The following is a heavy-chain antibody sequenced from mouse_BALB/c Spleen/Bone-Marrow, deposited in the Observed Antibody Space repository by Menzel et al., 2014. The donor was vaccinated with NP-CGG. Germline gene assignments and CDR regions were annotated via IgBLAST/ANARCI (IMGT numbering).Heavy chain of an antibody. J-gene: IGHJ4*01. Sequence: EVKLVESGGGLAKLGGSLKLSCAASGFTFSSYYMSWVRQNPEKRLELVAAINRNGGSIYYPDTVQGRFTISRDNAKNNLYLQMSSLKSEDTALYYCARQDYGYDGGAMDYWGQGTSVTVSS. D-gene: IGHD2-2*01. CDR3: ARQDYGYDGGAMDY. CDR1: GFTFSSYY. V-gene: IGHV5-6-2*01. CDR2: INRNGGSI.